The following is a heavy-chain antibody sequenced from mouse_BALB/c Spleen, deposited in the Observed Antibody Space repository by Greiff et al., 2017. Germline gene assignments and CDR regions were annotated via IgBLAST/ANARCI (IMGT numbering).Heavy chain of an antibody. V-gene: IGHV5-6-5*01. D-gene: IGHD2-14*01. CDR2: ISSGGST. Sequence: EVQGVESGGGLVKPGGSLKLSCAASGFTFSSYAMSWVRQTPEKRLEWVASISSGGSTYYPDSVKGRFTISRDNARNILYLQMSSLRSEDTAMYYCARGNYRYDRGYFDYWGQGTTLTVSS. CDR1: GFTFSSYA. CDR3: ARGNYRYDRGYFDY. J-gene: IGHJ2*01.